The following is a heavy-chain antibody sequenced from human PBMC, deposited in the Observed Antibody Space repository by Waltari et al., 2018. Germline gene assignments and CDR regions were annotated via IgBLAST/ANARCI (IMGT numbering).Heavy chain of an antibody. CDR2: IYYSGST. Sequence: QLQLQESGPGLVKPSETLSLTCTVSGGSIRSSSYYWGWIRQPPGKGLEWIGSIYYSGSTYYNPSLKSRVTISVDTSKNQFSLKLSSVTAADTAVYYCARRSYYYGSADYWGQGTLVTVSS. J-gene: IGHJ4*02. CDR3: ARRSYYYGSADY. D-gene: IGHD3-10*01. CDR1: GGSIRSSSYY. V-gene: IGHV4-39*01.